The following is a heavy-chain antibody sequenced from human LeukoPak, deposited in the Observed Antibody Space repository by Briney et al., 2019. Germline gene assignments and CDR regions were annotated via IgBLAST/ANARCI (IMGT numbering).Heavy chain of an antibody. D-gene: IGHD4-23*01. Sequence: SVKVSCKASGGTFSNDAINWVRQAPGQGLEWMGGIIPIFGTANYAHTFKGRVTITTEESPSTAYMELSSLKPEDTAVYYCARPPGGNLWLYFDYWGQGTLVTVSS. CDR2: IIPIFGTA. V-gene: IGHV1-69*05. J-gene: IGHJ4*02. CDR3: ARPPGGNLWLYFDY. CDR1: GGTFSNDA.